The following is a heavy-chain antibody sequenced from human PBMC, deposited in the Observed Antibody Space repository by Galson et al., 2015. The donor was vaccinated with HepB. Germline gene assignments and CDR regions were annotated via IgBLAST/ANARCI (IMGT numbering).Heavy chain of an antibody. Sequence: SVKVSCKVSGYTLTELSMHWVRQAPGKGLEWMGGFDPEDGETIYAQKFQGRVTVTEDTSTDTAYMELSSLRSEDTAVYYCATIKWELNNWFDPWGQGTLVTVSS. V-gene: IGHV1-24*01. J-gene: IGHJ5*02. CDR1: GYTLTELS. D-gene: IGHD1-26*01. CDR3: ATIKWELNNWFDP. CDR2: FDPEDGET.